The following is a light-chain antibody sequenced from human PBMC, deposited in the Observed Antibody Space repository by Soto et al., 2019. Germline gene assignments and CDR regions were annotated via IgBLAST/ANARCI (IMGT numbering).Light chain of an antibody. CDR3: QTVDKWPL. J-gene: IGKJ5*01. CDR2: DAS. Sequence: ETVLTQSPATLSLSPGEGATLSCRASHSVSSYLAWYQQKPGQTPRLLIYDASTRATGIPARFSGSGSGTEFTLTISSLQSEDFAVYFCQTVDKWPLFGQGTRLEIK. CDR1: HSVSSY. V-gene: IGKV3-11*01.